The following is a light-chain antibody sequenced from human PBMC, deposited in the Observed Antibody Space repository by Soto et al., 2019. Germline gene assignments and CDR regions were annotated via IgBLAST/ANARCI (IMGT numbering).Light chain of an antibody. CDR2: LGS. J-gene: IGKJ2*01. CDR3: MQALQSPRT. CDR1: QSLSHRNGKTY. V-gene: IGKV2-28*01. Sequence: EIDMTQSPLSLPVTPGEPASISCRSSQSLSHRNGKTYLDWYLQKPGQSPHLLIYLGSNRASGVPDRFTGSGSGTDFTLKIIRVEAEDVGVYYCMQALQSPRTFGQGTKLEIK.